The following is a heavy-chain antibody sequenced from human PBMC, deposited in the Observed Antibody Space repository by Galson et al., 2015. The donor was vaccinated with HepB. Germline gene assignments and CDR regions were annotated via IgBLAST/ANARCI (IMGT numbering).Heavy chain of an antibody. CDR1: GGSISSGSYY. D-gene: IGHD2-2*01. V-gene: IGHV4-61*02. CDR2: IYTSGST. CDR3: AREEDIVVVPAAGYSYGYAGGWFDP. Sequence: PLSLTCTVSGGSISSGSYYWSWIRQPAGKGLEWIGRIYTSGSTNYNPSLKSRVTMSVDTSKNQFSLKLSSVTAADTAVYYCAREEDIVVVPAAGYSYGYAGGWFDPWGQGTLVTVSS. J-gene: IGHJ5*02.